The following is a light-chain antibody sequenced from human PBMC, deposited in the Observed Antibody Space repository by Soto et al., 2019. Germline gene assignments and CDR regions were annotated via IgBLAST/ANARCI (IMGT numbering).Light chain of an antibody. CDR3: CSYAGSSTVV. CDR2: EGS. CDR1: SSDVGSYNL. J-gene: IGLJ7*01. V-gene: IGLV2-23*01. Sequence: QSALTQPASVSGSPGQSITISCTGTSSDVGSYNLVSWYQQHPGKPPKLMIYEGSKRPSGVSNRFSGSKSGNTASLTISGLQAEDEADYYCCSYAGSSTVVFGGGTQLTVL.